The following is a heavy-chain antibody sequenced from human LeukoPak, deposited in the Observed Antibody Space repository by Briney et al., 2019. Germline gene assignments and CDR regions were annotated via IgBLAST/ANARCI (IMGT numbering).Heavy chain of an antibody. CDR3: ARARYYYDSSGVDY. CDR1: GGSISSSSYY. CDR2: IYYSGST. Sequence: KSSETLSLTCTVSGGSISSSSYYWGWIRQPPGKGLEWIGSIYYSGSTYYNPSLKSRVTISVDTSKNQFSLKLSSVTAADTAVYYCARARYYYDSSGVDYWGQGTLVTVSS. J-gene: IGHJ4*02. D-gene: IGHD3-22*01. V-gene: IGHV4-39*07.